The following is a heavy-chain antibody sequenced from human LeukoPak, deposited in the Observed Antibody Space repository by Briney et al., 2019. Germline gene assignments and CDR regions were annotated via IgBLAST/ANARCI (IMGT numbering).Heavy chain of an antibody. D-gene: IGHD5-24*01. Sequence: VKVSCKVSGYTFTDYYMHWVQQAPGKGLEWMGLVDPEDGETIYAEKFQGRVTITADTSTDTAYMELSSLRSEDTAVYYCATGRRDGYNRWGFGAFDIWGQGTMVTVSS. CDR2: VDPEDGET. V-gene: IGHV1-69-2*01. CDR1: GYTFTDYY. J-gene: IGHJ3*02. CDR3: ATGRRDGYNRWGFGAFDI.